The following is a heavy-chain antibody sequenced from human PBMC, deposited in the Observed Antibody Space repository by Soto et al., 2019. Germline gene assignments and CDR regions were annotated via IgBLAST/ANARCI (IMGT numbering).Heavy chain of an antibody. D-gene: IGHD3-22*01. Sequence: PLETLSLTCTVSGGYISSSSYYWGWIRQPPGKGLEWIGSIYYSGSTYYNPSLKSRVTISVDTSKNQFSLKLSSVTAADTAVYYCARPQGGSGYYYVFDYWGQGTLVTVSS. CDR1: GGYISSSSYY. CDR2: IYYSGST. CDR3: ARPQGGSGYYYVFDY. V-gene: IGHV4-39*01. J-gene: IGHJ4*02.